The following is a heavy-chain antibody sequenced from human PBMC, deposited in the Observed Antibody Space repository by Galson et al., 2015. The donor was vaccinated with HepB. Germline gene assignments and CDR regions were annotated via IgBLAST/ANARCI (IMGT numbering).Heavy chain of an antibody. Sequence: SVKVSCKASGYTFTSYGISWVRQAPGQGLEWMGWISAYNGNTNYAQKLQGRVTMTTDTSTSTAYMELRSLRSDDTAVYYCARGVSSSWYGGVAGRYYYGMDVWGQGTTVTVSS. CDR1: GYTFTSYG. J-gene: IGHJ6*02. CDR3: ARGVSSSWYGGVAGRYYYGMDV. CDR2: ISAYNGNT. D-gene: IGHD6-13*01. V-gene: IGHV1-18*01.